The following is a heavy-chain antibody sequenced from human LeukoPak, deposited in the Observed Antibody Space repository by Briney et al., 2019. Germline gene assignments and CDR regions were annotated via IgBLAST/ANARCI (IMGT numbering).Heavy chain of an antibody. D-gene: IGHD6-6*01. CDR3: AGIEYSSSYRGY. CDR2: ISSSGSTI. Sequence: GGFLRLSCAASGFTFSSYEMNWVRQAPGKGLEWVSYISSSGSTIYYADSVKGRFTISRDNAKNSLYLQMNGLRAEDTAVYYFAGIEYSSSYRGYGGQGTLVTVSS. CDR1: GFTFSSYE. J-gene: IGHJ4*02. V-gene: IGHV3-48*03.